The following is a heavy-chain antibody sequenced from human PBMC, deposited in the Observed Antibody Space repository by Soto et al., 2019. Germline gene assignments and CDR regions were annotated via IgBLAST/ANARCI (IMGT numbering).Heavy chain of an antibody. Sequence: GGSLRLSCAVSGFAFSSYSVNWVRQAPGKGLEWVSSISSSGDTYYADSVRGRLAISRDNAKNSLYLQMASLRVEDTAVYYCARGADYSNSNFDYWGQGTLVTVSS. CDR1: GFAFSSYS. CDR2: ISSSGDT. CDR3: ARGADYSNSNFDY. J-gene: IGHJ4*02. D-gene: IGHD4-4*01. V-gene: IGHV3-21*01.